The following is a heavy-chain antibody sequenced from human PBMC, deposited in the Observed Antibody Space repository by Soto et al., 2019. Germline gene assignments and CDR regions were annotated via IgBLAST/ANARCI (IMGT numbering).Heavy chain of an antibody. D-gene: IGHD6-13*01. CDR2: IIPIFGTA. CDR3: ARGGAAAGTIRGNNWFDP. CDR1: GGTFSSYA. V-gene: IGHV1-69*06. J-gene: IGHJ5*02. Sequence: GASVKVSCKASGGTFSSYAISWVRQAPGQGLEWMGGIIPIFGTANYARKFQGRVTITADKSTSTAYMELSSLRSEDTAVYYCARGGAAAGTIRGNNWFDPWGQGTLVTVSS.